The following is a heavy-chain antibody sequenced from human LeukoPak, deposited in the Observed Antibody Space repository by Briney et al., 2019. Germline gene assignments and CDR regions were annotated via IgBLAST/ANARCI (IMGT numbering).Heavy chain of an antibody. Sequence: PSETLSLTCAVSGYSISSGYYWGWIRQPPGKGLEWIGSIYHSGSTYYNPSLKSRVTISVDTSKNQFSLKLRSVTAADTAVYYCVRHHKSGTDAFDIWGQGTMVTVSS. CDR3: VRHHKSGTDAFDI. V-gene: IGHV4-38-2*01. J-gene: IGHJ3*02. D-gene: IGHD1-1*01. CDR2: IYHSGST. CDR1: GYSISSGYY.